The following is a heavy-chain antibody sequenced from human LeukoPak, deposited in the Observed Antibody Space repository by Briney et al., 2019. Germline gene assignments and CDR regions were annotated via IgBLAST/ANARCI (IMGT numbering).Heavy chain of an antibody. V-gene: IGHV1-69*13. CDR1: GGTFSSYA. D-gene: IGHD3-22*01. J-gene: IGHJ4*02. CDR2: IIPIFGTA. CDR3: ARSPYYYDSSGYPLPEFDY. Sequence: ASVNVSCKASGGTFSSYAISWVRQAPGQGLEWMGGIIPIFGTANYAQKFQGRVTITADESTSTAYMELSSLRSEDTAVYYCARSPYYYDSSGYPLPEFDYWGQGTLVTVSS.